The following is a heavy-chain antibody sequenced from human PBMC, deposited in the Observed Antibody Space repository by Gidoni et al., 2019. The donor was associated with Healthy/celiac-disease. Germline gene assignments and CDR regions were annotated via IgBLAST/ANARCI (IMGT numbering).Heavy chain of an antibody. CDR3: ARTPSDYGDYGVFDY. CDR1: GGSISSYY. Sequence: QVQLQESGPGLVKPSETLSLTCTVSGGSISSYYWSWIRQPPGKGLEWIGYIYYSGSPNYNPSLKSLVTISVDTSKNQFSLKLSSVTAADTAVYYCARTPSDYGDYGVFDYWGQGTLVTVSS. CDR2: IYYSGSP. V-gene: IGHV4-59*08. J-gene: IGHJ4*02. D-gene: IGHD4-17*01.